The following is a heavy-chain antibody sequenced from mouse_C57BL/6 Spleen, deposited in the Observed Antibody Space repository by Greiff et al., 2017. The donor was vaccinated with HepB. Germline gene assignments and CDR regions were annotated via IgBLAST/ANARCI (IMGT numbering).Heavy chain of an antibody. CDR1: GYTFTEYT. V-gene: IGHV1-62-2*01. Sequence: QVHVKQSGAELVKPGASVKLSCKASGYTFTEYTIHWVKQRSGQGLEWIGWFYPGSGSIKYNEKFKDKATLTADKSSSTVYMELSRLTSEDSAVYFCARHEEYYGNYVSYFDVWGTGTTVTVSS. CDR3: ARHEEYYGNYVSYFDV. D-gene: IGHD2-1*01. CDR2: FYPGSGSI. J-gene: IGHJ1*03.